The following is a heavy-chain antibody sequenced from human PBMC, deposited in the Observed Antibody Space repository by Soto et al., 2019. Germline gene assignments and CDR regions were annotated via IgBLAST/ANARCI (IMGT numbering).Heavy chain of an antibody. V-gene: IGHV1-46*01. Sequence: QVQLVQSGAEVKKPGASVKVSCKASGYTFTSYYMHWVRQAPGQGLEWMGIINPSGGSTSYAQKFQGSVTMTRDTSTSTVYMELSSLRSEDTAVYYCARVIRATTDFDYWGQGTLVTVSS. CDR2: INPSGGST. CDR3: ARVIRATTDFDY. J-gene: IGHJ4*02. D-gene: IGHD1-26*01. CDR1: GYTFTSYY.